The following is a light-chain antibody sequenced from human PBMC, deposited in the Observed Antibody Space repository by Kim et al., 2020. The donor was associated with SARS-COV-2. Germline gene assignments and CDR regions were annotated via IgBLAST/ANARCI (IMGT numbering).Light chain of an antibody. CDR2: DAS. CDR3: QQRSNWPGYT. J-gene: IGKJ2*01. V-gene: IGKV3-11*01. Sequence: LSPGERATLSCRASQSVSSYLAWYQQKPGQAPRLLIYDASNRATGIPARFSGSGSGTDFTLTISNLEPEDFAVYYCQQRSNWPGYTFGQGTKLEI. CDR1: QSVSSY.